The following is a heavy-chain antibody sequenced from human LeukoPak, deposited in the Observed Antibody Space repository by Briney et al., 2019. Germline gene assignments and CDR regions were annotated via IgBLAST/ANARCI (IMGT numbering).Heavy chain of an antibody. J-gene: IGHJ4*02. CDR3: ARDPNPELITMIVVPYFDY. Sequence: ASVKVSCKASGYTFTGYYMHWVRQAPGQGLGWMGWINPNSGGTNYAQKFQGRVTMTRDTSISTAYMELSRLRSDDTAVYYCARDPNPELITMIVVPYFDYWGQGTLVTVSS. V-gene: IGHV1-2*02. D-gene: IGHD3-22*01. CDR2: INPNSGGT. CDR1: GYTFTGYY.